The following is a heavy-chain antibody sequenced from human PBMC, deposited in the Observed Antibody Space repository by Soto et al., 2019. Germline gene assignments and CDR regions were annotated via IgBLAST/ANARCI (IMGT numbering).Heavy chain of an antibody. D-gene: IGHD1-7*01. CDR2: ISGSGGST. Sequence: PGGSLRLSCAASGFTFSSYAMSWVRQAPGKGLEWVSAISGSGGSTYYADSVKGRFTISRDNSKNTLYLQMNGLRAEDTAVYYCAKDNSRGLAGTTGFRTPNWFDPWGQGTLVTVSS. V-gene: IGHV3-23*01. CDR3: AKDNSRGLAGTTGFRTPNWFDP. CDR1: GFTFSSYA. J-gene: IGHJ5*02.